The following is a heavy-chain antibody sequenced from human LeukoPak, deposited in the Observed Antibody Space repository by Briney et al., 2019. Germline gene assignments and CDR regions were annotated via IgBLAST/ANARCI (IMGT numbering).Heavy chain of an antibody. V-gene: IGHV4-59*08. J-gene: IGHJ4*02. Sequence: SETLSLTCTVSGGSISNYYWNWIRQPPGKGLEWMGFIYYSGSSYYNPSLKSRVTISVDTSKNQFSLKLSSVTAADTAVYYCARSYYDSSGYYYFDYWGQGTLVTVSS. CDR1: GGSISNYY. CDR2: IYYSGSS. D-gene: IGHD3-22*01. CDR3: ARSYYDSSGYYYFDY.